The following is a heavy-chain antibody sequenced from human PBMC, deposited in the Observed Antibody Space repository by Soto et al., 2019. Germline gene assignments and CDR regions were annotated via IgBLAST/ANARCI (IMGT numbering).Heavy chain of an antibody. CDR3: ASTSLYDFWSGYFRFDP. D-gene: IGHD3-3*01. V-gene: IGHV3-30-3*01. Sequence: GGSLRLSCAASGFTFSSYAMHWVRQAPGKGLEWVAVISYDGSNKYYADSVKGRFTISRDNSKNTLYLQMNSLRAEDTAVYYCASTSLYDFWSGYFRFDPWGQGTLVTVSS. CDR1: GFTFSSYA. J-gene: IGHJ5*02. CDR2: ISYDGSNK.